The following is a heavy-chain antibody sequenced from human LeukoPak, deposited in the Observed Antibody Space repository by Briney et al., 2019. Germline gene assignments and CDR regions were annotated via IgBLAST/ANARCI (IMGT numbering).Heavy chain of an antibody. CDR1: GGTFSSYA. J-gene: IGHJ6*02. V-gene: IGHV1-18*01. CDR3: AREGLEYYGMDV. Sequence: ASVKVSCKASGGTFSSYAISWVRQAPGQGLEWMGGISGYKGNAVYAQKFQGRVTMTIDTSTTTAYMEVRSLRSDDTAVYYCAREGLEYYGMDVWGQGSTVTVSS. CDR2: ISGYKGNA. D-gene: IGHD5-24*01.